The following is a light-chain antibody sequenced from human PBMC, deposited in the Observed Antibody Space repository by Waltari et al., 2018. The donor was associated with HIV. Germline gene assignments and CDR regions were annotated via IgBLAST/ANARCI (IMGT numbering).Light chain of an antibody. V-gene: IGLV7-46*01. J-gene: IGLJ2*01. CDR3: LLSYGSVRR. CDR1: TGTVTSDHH. Sequence: QTVVTQEPSLTVSPGGTVTLTCGSTTGTVTSDHHPYWFQQKPGQAPRTLVYDATDKHSWTPARFSPSFLGGKAALTLTAAQPEDEADYYCLLSYGSVRRFGGGTRLTV. CDR2: DAT.